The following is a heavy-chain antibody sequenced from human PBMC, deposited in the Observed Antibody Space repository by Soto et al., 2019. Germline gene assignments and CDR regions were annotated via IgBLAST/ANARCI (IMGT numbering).Heavy chain of an antibody. J-gene: IGHJ4*02. CDR2: IIGGDGDK. CDR1: GFTFRTFT. Sequence: PGGSLRLSCAASGFTFRTFTMNWVRQAPGKGLEWVSGIIGGDGDKFYSDSVKGRFTISRDNSKNMLYLQMSSLRAEDTAVYYCAKVAETRPKLYFDYWGQGTLVTVSS. CDR3: AKVAETRPKLYFDY. D-gene: IGHD4-17*01. V-gene: IGHV3-23*01.